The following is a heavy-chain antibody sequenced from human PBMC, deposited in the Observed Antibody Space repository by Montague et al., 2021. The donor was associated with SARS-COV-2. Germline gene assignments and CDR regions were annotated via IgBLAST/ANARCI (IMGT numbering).Heavy chain of an antibody. CDR3: ARARITMIVVVNAFDI. J-gene: IGHJ3*02. V-gene: IGHV4-31*03. D-gene: IGHD3-22*01. CDR1: GGSISSGGYY. CDR2: IYYSGST. Sequence: TLSLTCTVSGGSISSGGYYWSWIRQHPGKGLEWIGYIYYSGSTYYNPSLKSRVTISVDTSKNQFSLKLSSVTAADTAVYYCARARITMIVVVNAFDIWGQGTMVTVCS.